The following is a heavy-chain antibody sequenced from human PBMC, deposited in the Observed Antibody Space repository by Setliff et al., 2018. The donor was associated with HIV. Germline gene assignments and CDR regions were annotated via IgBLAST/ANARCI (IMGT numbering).Heavy chain of an antibody. J-gene: IGHJ4*02. D-gene: IGHD6-13*01. CDR2: IYTSGST. CDR3: ARRRYSSSGKYFDY. Sequence: SETLSLTCTVSGGSISSGSYYWSWIRQPAGKGLEWIGHIYTSGSTNYNPSLKSRVTISVDTSKNQFSLKLSSVTAADAAVYYCARRRYSSSGKYFDYWGQGTLVTVSS. CDR1: GGSISSGSYY. V-gene: IGHV4-61*09.